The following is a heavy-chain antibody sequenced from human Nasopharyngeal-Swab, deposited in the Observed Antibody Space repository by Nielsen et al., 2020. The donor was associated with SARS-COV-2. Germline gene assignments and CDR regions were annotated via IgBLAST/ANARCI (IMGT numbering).Heavy chain of an antibody. Sequence: GGSLRLSCAASGFTFSSYAMSWVRQAPGMGLEWVSGTSGSGGSTYHADSVKGRFTLSRDNSKNTLYLQMNSLRAEDTAVYYCARHDFWSGYASYYGMDVWGQGTTVTVSS. CDR3: ARHDFWSGYASYYGMDV. D-gene: IGHD3-3*01. CDR1: GFTFSSYA. CDR2: TSGSGGST. V-gene: IGHV3-23*01. J-gene: IGHJ6*02.